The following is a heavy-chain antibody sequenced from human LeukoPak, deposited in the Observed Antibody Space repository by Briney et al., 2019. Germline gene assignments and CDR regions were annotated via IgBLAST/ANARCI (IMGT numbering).Heavy chain of an antibody. D-gene: IGHD3-22*01. CDR3: AREDWYDSSGYNPFDY. V-gene: IGHV3-48*02. Sequence: GGSLRLSCAASGFTFSTYTMNWVRQAPGKGLEWVSSISTSSTIYYADSVKGRFTISRDNAKNSLYLQMNILRDEDTAVYFCAREDWYDSSGYNPFDYWGQGTLVTVSS. J-gene: IGHJ4*02. CDR2: ISTSSTI. CDR1: GFTFSTYT.